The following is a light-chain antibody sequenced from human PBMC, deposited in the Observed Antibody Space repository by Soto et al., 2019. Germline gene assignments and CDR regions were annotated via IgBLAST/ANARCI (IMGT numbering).Light chain of an antibody. CDR2: ASS. V-gene: IGKV1-39*01. CDR3: QQTDSIPIT. CDR1: QTISNS. Sequence: DLQMTQSPSSLSASVGDRVTITCRASQTISNSLNWYQQRPGKAPNLLIYASSSLQSGAPPRFSGSGSGTEFTLTINSLQPEDFATYYCQQTDSIPITFGQGTPLEIK. J-gene: IGKJ5*01.